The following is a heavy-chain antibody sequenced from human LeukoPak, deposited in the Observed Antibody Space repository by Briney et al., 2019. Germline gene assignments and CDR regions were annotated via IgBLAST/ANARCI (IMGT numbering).Heavy chain of an antibody. V-gene: IGHV4-39*07. CDR3: ARYIAAAPNYHFES. CDR1: GGSIITSSYY. CDR2: VYYSGGT. D-gene: IGHD6-13*01. J-gene: IGHJ4*02. Sequence: PSGALSLTCTVSGGSIITSSYYWGWIRQPPGKGLGWMVSVYYSGGTNYNPSLKSRVTISLDTSKNQFSRKRNAGTAADTAVYYGARYIAAAPNYHFESGGQGPLVPV.